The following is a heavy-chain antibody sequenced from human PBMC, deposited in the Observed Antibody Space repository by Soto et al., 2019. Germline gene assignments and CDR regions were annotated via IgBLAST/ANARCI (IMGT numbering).Heavy chain of an antibody. Sequence: PGGSLRLSCTASGFTFGDYTMNWFRQATGKGLEWVGFIRSKAYGGTTEYAASVKGRFTISRDDSTGIAYLQMNSLKTEDTAVYYCTRSRYCTSTSCYLWFDPWGQGTLVTVAS. V-gene: IGHV3-49*03. J-gene: IGHJ5*02. CDR2: IRSKAYGGTT. CDR3: TRSRYCTSTSCYLWFDP. CDR1: GFTFGDYT. D-gene: IGHD2-2*01.